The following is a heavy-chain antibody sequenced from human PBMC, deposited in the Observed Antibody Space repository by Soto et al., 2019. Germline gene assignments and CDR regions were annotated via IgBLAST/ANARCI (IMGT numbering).Heavy chain of an antibody. CDR2: INCDGGSR. J-gene: IGHJ6*02. Sequence: GGSLRLSCAASGFIFSDYAMHWVRQAPGKGLEWVSLINCDGGSRFYEDSAKCVYTISRDNSNNSQYMLMNSLSAEDTALYFCSKDIIEVTLMNTGYHYNCVDVWGQGTTVTVSS. V-gene: IGHV3-43D*03. CDR3: SKDIIEVTLMNTGYHYNCVDV. CDR1: GFIFSDYA. D-gene: IGHD3-16*01.